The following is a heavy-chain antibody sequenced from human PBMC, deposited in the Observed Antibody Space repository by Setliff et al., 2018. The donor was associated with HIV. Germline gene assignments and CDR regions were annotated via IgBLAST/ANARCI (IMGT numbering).Heavy chain of an antibody. CDR1: GASISSSSHH. J-gene: IGHJ6*03. Sequence: SETLSLTCTVPGASISSSSHHWAWIRQPPGKGLEYIGNIYYTGSTHHNPSLESRVATSVDTSKNQFSLKLSSVTAADTAVYYCARIVRWELVATSTFFYYYMDVWGKGTTVTVSS. V-gene: IGHV4-39*01. D-gene: IGHD1-26*01. CDR2: IYYTGST. CDR3: ARIVRWELVATSTFFYYYMDV.